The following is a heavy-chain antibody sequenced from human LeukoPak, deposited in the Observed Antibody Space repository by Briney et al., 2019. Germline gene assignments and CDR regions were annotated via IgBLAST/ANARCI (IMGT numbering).Heavy chain of an antibody. V-gene: IGHV4-34*01. CDR3: ASLYGDYVGGYFDY. CDR1: GGSFSGYY. CDR2: INHSGST. Sequence: PSETLSLTCAVYGGSFSGYYWSWIRQPPGKGLEWIGEINHSGSTNYNPSLKSRVTISVDTSKNQFSLKLSSVTAADTAVYYCASLYGDYVGGYFDYWGQGTLVTVSS. J-gene: IGHJ4*02. D-gene: IGHD4-17*01.